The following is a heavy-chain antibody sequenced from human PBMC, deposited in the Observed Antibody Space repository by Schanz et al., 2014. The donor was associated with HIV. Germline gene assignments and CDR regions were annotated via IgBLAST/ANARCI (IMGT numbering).Heavy chain of an antibody. V-gene: IGHV1-2*02. Sequence: QVQLVQSGTEVKKPGSSVKVSCKPSGGTFRSFAISWVRQAPGQGLEWMGGIIPNSGGTNYAQRFQGRVTMTRDTSISTAYMELSRLRSDDTAVYYCARTDYDILTGYSLGYYGMDVWGQGTTVTVSS. CDR2: IIPNSGGT. CDR3: ARTDYDILTGYSLGYYGMDV. D-gene: IGHD3-9*01. CDR1: GGTFRSFA. J-gene: IGHJ6*02.